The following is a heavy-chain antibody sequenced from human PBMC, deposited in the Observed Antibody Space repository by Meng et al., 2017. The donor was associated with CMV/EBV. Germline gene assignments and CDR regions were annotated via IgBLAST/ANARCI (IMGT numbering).Heavy chain of an antibody. CDR2: INPSGGST. CDR1: GYPFTSYY. Sequence: QVQLVQSGAEVKKPGASGKVSCKAAGYPFTSYYMHWVRQAPGQGLEWMGIINPSGGSTSYAQKFQGRVTMTRDTSTSTVYMELSSLRSEDTAVYYCARDPHSGWLDYWGQGTLVTVSS. J-gene: IGHJ4*02. V-gene: IGHV1-46*01. D-gene: IGHD6-19*01. CDR3: ARDPHSGWLDY.